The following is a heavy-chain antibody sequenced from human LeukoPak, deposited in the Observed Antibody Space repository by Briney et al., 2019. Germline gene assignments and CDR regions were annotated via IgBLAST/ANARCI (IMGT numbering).Heavy chain of an antibody. V-gene: IGHV4-38-2*02. CDR2: IDHSGSGRT. Sequence: SETLSLTCSVSGYSISRGYYWGWIRQPPGKGLEWIGSIDHSGSGRTYYNPSLKSRVTISVDTSKNQFSLNLSSVTAADTAVYYCARDYGSGWYFVGLKFDPWGQGTLVTVSS. J-gene: IGHJ5*02. D-gene: IGHD6-19*01. CDR3: ARDYGSGWYFVGLKFDP. CDR1: GYSISRGYY.